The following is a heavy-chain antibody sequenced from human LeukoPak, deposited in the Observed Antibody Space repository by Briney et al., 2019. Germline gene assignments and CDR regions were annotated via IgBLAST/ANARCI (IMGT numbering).Heavy chain of an antibody. CDR2: IRYDGSNK. D-gene: IGHD6-13*01. CDR3: AKDGQGGSSWTFFDY. V-gene: IGHV3-30*02. J-gene: IGHJ4*02. CDR1: GFTFSSYG. Sequence: PGGSLRLSCAASGFTFSSYGMHWVRQAPGKGLEWVAFIRYDGSNKYYADSVKGRFTISRGNSKNTLYLQMNSLRAEDTAVYYCAKDGQGGSSWTFFDYWGQGTLVTVSS.